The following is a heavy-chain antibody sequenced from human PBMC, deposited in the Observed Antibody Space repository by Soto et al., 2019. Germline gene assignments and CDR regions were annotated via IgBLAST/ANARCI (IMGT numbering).Heavy chain of an antibody. CDR1: GFTFSSYG. V-gene: IGHV3-30*18. D-gene: IGHD5-18*01. CDR3: AKDLGEWIQLWLVFDY. Sequence: QVQLVESGGGVVQPGRSLRLSCAASGFTFSSYGMHWVRQAPGKGLEWVAVISYDGSNKYYADSVKGRFTISRDNSKNTLYLQMNSLRAEDTAVYYCAKDLGEWIQLWLVFDYWGQGTLVTVSS. J-gene: IGHJ4*02. CDR2: ISYDGSNK.